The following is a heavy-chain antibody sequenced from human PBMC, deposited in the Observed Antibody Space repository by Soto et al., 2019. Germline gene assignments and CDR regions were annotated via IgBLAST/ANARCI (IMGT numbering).Heavy chain of an antibody. Sequence: PGGSLRLSCAASGFAFRSYWLHWVRQAPGKGLMVVSRITGDGTNTAYATSVEGRFTISRDNAKNMVYLQMDSLKPEDTAVYYCARDGGDGTPFDYWGQGALVTVSS. V-gene: IGHV3-74*01. CDR1: GFAFRSYW. CDR2: ITGDGTNT. D-gene: IGHD2-21*01. CDR3: ARDGGDGTPFDY. J-gene: IGHJ4*02.